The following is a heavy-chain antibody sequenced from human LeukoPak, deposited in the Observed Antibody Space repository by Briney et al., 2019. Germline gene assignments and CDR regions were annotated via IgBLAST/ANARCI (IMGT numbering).Heavy chain of an antibody. Sequence: SVKVSCKASGGTFSSYAISWVRQAPGQGLEWMGGIIPIFGTANYAQKFQGRVTITTDESTSTAYMELSSLRSEDTAVYYCATEYSSSSYFGYWGQGTLVTVSS. CDR1: GGTFSSYA. CDR2: IIPIFGTA. D-gene: IGHD6-6*01. V-gene: IGHV1-69*05. J-gene: IGHJ4*02. CDR3: ATEYSSSSYFGY.